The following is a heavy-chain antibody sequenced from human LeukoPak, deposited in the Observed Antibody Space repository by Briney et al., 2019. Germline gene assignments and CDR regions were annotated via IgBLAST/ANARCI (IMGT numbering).Heavy chain of an antibody. Sequence: SQTLSLTCGISGDSVSSNSAAWNWIRQSPSGGIEWLGRIFFRSKWYNDYEVSVQGRIRINPDTSKNQFSLQLNSVTPEDTAIYYCTRGNYNALDYWGQGTLVTVSS. CDR2: IFFRSKWYN. CDR1: GDSVSSNSAA. J-gene: IGHJ4*02. CDR3: TRGNYNALDY. D-gene: IGHD1-14*01. V-gene: IGHV6-1*01.